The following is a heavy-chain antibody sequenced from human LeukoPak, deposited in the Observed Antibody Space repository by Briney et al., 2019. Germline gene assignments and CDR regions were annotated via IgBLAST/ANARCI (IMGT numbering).Heavy chain of an antibody. CDR2: IKQDRSEK. CDR3: ARGGYYDYVWGSYRPYYFDY. CDR1: GFTFSNYW. Sequence: PGGSLRLSCAASGFTFSNYWMSWVRQAPGKGLEGVANIKQDRSEKYYVDSVKGRFNISRDNAKNSLYLQMNSLRAEDTAVYYCARGGYYDYVWGSYRPYYFDYWGQGTLVTVSS. V-gene: IGHV3-7*01. J-gene: IGHJ4*02. D-gene: IGHD3-16*02.